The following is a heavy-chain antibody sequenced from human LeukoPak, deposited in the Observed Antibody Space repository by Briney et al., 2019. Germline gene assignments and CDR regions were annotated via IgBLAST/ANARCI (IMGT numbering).Heavy chain of an antibody. CDR3: ARGALYDSSGYRGEFDY. V-gene: IGHV4-39*01. CDR1: GGSISSSSYY. J-gene: IGHJ4*02. Sequence: PSETLSLTCTVSGGSISSSSYYWGWIRQPPGKGLEWIGSIYYSGSTYYNPSLKSRVTISVDTSKNQFSLKLSSVTAADTAVYYCARGALYDSSGYRGEFDYWGQGTLVTVSS. CDR2: IYYSGST. D-gene: IGHD3-22*01.